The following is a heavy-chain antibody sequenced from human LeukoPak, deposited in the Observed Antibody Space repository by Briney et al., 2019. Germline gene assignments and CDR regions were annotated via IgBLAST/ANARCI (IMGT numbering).Heavy chain of an antibody. CDR2: IYPGDSDT. CDR1: GYSFTSYW. CDR3: AKSYSGNYYVLTD. J-gene: IGHJ4*02. D-gene: IGHD1-26*01. V-gene: IGHV5-51*01. Sequence: GESLKISCKGSGYSFTSYWIGWVRQMPGKGLARMGIIYPGDSDTRYSPSFQGQVTISADKSISTAYLQWSSLKASDAAIYYCAKSYSGNYYVLTDWGQGTLVTVSS.